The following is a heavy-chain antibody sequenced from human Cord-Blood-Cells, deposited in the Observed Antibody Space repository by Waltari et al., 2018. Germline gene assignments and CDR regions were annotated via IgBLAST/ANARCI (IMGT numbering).Heavy chain of an antibody. V-gene: IGHV4-39*01. CDR3: ARMGFYYYYMDV. J-gene: IGHJ6*03. CDR2: IYYSGGT. CDR1: GGSISSSSYY. Sequence: QLQLQESGPGLVKPSETLSLTCTVSGGSISSSSYYWGWIRQPPGKGLEWIGSIYYSGGTYYHPSLKSRVTVSVDTSKNQFSLKLSSVTAADTAVYYCARMGFYYYYMDVWGKGTTVTVSS.